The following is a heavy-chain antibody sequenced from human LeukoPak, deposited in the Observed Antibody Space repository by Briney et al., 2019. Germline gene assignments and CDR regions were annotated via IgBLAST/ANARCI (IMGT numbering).Heavy chain of an antibody. CDR2: INSDGSST. D-gene: IGHD2-2*01. J-gene: IGHJ5*02. CDR1: GFTFSSYW. Sequence: GGSLRLSCAASGFTFSSYWMHWVRQAPGKGLVWVSRINSDGSSTSYADSVKGRFTISRDNAKNTLYLQMNSLRAEDTAVYYCARDRRPDIVVVPAARNWFDPWGQGTLVTVSS. V-gene: IGHV3-74*01. CDR3: ARDRRPDIVVVPAARNWFDP.